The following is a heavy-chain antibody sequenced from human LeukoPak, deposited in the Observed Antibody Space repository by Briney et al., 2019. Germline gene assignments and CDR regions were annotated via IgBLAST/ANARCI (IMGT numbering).Heavy chain of an antibody. Sequence: GASVKVSFKASGYTFTVYFMHWVRQAPGQGLEWMGWINPNIGDASYAQKFQGRVTMTRDRSINTAYMELSRLTSDDTAVYYCARMDLDGGDSIGFDSWGQGTLVTVSS. J-gene: IGHJ5*01. V-gene: IGHV1-2*02. D-gene: IGHD2-21*02. CDR1: GYTFTVYF. CDR2: INPNIGDA. CDR3: ARMDLDGGDSIGFDS.